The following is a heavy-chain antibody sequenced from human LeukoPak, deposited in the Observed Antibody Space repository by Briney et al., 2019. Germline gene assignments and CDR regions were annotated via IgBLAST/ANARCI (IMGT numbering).Heavy chain of an antibody. D-gene: IGHD3-16*01. J-gene: IGHJ4*02. V-gene: IGHV3-7*01. CDR1: GFTLSSYW. Sequence: GGSLRLSCAASGFTLSSYWMTWVRQAPGRGLEGVATIKANASYKFYVTSVKGLFTISGNNARNSLSLQMDSLRAEDTAVYYCSRGGLWGGDYWGQGTLVTVSS. CDR2: IKANASYK. CDR3: SRGGLWGGDY.